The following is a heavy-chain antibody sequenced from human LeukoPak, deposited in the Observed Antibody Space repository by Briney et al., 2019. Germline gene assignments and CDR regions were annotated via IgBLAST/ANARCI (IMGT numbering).Heavy chain of an antibody. CDR1: GGSISNSDYY. J-gene: IGHJ4*02. Sequence: SETLSLTCTVSGGSISNSDYYRSWIRQSPGKGLEWIGSVYYSGSTYYNPSLKSRVSISVDTSKNQFHLRLTSVTAADTAVYYCARNESVLGTTGLNDFFDDWGRGTLVTVSS. V-gene: IGHV4-39*01. CDR2: VYYSGST. CDR3: ARNESVLGTTGLNDFFDD. D-gene: IGHD1-26*01.